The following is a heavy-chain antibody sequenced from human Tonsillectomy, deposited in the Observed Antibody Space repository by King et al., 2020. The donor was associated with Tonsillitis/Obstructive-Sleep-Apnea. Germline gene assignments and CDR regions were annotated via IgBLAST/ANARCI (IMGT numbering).Heavy chain of an antibody. J-gene: IGHJ3*02. D-gene: IGHD6-6*01. Sequence: VQLVESGGGLVQPGRSLRLSCTASRFTFGDYAMSWVRQAPGKGLEWVGFIRSKAYGGTTKYAASVQGRFTISRDDSKSIAYLQMNNLKTEDTAVYYCTRDIAARPDDAFDIWGQGTMVTVSS. CDR2: IRSKAYGGTT. V-gene: IGHV3-49*04. CDR1: RFTFGDYA. CDR3: TRDIAARPDDAFDI.